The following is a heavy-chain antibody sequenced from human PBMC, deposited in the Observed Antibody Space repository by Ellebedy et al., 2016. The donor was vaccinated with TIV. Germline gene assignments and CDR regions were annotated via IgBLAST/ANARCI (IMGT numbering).Heavy chain of an antibody. D-gene: IGHD3-10*01. CDR1: GFTFSSYS. J-gene: IGHJ6*02. Sequence: GESLKISCAASGFTFSSYSMNWVRQAPGKGLEWVSSISSSSSYIYYADSGKGRFTISRDNAKNSLYLQMNSLRAEDTAVYYCARVANLLWFGEFASMDVWGQGTTVTVSS. CDR3: ARVANLLWFGEFASMDV. CDR2: ISSSSSYI. V-gene: IGHV3-21*01.